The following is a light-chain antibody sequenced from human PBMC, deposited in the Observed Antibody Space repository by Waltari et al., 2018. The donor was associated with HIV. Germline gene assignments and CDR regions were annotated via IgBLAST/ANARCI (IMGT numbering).Light chain of an antibody. V-gene: IGLV2-8*01. J-gene: IGLJ3*02. Sequence: QSALPQPPSASGSPGQSVTISCTGISSDVGDYNYVSWYQQHPGKAPQLMIYEVNKRPSGVPDRFSGSKSGNTASLTVSGLQAEDEADYYCSSYVGSNRVFGGGTKLTVL. CDR2: EVN. CDR1: SSDVGDYNY. CDR3: SSYVGSNRV.